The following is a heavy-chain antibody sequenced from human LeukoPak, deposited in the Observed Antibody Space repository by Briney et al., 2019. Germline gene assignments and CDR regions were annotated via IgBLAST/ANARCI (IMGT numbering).Heavy chain of an antibody. Sequence: PSETLSLTCTVSGGSISSSSYYWGWIRQPPGKGLEWIGSINYSGNTYYNPSLKSRVTISVDTPKNQFSLKLSSVTAADTAVYYCARVDIVVVPSTNFDNWGQGTLVAVSS. CDR2: INYSGNT. D-gene: IGHD2-2*01. V-gene: IGHV4-39*01. CDR1: GGSISSSSYY. CDR3: ARVDIVVVPSTNFDN. J-gene: IGHJ4*02.